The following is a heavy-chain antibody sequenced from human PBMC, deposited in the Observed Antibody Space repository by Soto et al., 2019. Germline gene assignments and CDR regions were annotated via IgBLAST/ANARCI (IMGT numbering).Heavy chain of an antibody. CDR2: ISAHNGNT. Sequence: ASVKVSCKASGYTFNSYGISWVRQAPGQGLEWMGWISAHNGNTNYAQKFQGRVTMSTDTSTSTAYMELRSLRSDDTALYYCARDYCSGGNCYLLFDYWGQGTLVTVSS. CDR1: GYTFNSYG. V-gene: IGHV1-18*01. CDR3: ARDYCSGGNCYLLFDY. D-gene: IGHD2-15*01. J-gene: IGHJ4*02.